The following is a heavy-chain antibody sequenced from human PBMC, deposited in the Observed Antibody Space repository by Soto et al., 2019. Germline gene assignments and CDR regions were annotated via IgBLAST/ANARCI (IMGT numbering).Heavy chain of an antibody. V-gene: IGHV3-48*04. D-gene: IGHD2-15*01. Sequence: VQLVESGGGVVQPGRSLRLSCAASGFTFSSNGMHWIRQSPGKGLEWLSYIGTNTEINYYANSVQGRFTISRDNARNLLYVHMTSLTVEDTATYYCVRDGGGSFFPFDLWGQGTMVTVSS. CDR1: GFTFSSNG. CDR2: IGTNTEIN. J-gene: IGHJ4*02. CDR3: VRDGGGSFFPFDL.